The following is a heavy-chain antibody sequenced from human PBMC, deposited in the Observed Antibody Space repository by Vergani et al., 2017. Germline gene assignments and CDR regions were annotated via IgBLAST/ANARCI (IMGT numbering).Heavy chain of an antibody. D-gene: IGHD3-10*01. V-gene: IGHV4-31*03. J-gene: IGHJ4*02. CDR1: VGSISSGGYY. CDR2: IYYSGST. Sequence: QVQLQESGPGLVKPSQTLSLTCTVSVGSISSGGYYWSWIRQHPGKGLEWIGYIYYSGSTYYNPSLKSRVTISVDTSKNQFSLKLSSVTAADTAVYYCASHFYYGSGSYSSPPDYWGQGTLVTVSS. CDR3: ASHFYYGSGSYSSPPDY.